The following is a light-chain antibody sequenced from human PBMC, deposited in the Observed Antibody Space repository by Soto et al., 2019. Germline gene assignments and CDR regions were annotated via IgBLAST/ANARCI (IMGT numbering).Light chain of an antibody. CDR3: QQYNNWPLT. CDR1: QSVSSN. CDR2: GAS. V-gene: IGKV3-15*01. J-gene: IGKJ1*01. Sequence: EIVMTQSPATLSVSPGERATLSCGASQSVSSNLAWYQQKPGQAPRLLIYGASTRATGIPTRFSGSGSGTAFTLTISSLQSEDFAVYDCQQYNNWPLTFGQGTKVEIK.